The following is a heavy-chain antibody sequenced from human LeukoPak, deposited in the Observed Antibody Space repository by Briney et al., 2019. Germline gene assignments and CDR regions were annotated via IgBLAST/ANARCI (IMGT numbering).Heavy chain of an antibody. V-gene: IGHV4-34*01. Sequence: SETLSLTCAVYGGSFNGYYWSWIRQSPGKGLEWIGEGNHNGGTKYNPSLKSRVTISADSSKNQFSLKLSFVTAADSAVYHCAKNGQSGFSFGPWGQGTLVTV. CDR2: GNHNGGT. CDR1: GGSFNGYY. D-gene: IGHD1-26*01. J-gene: IGHJ5*02. CDR3: AKNGQSGFSFGP.